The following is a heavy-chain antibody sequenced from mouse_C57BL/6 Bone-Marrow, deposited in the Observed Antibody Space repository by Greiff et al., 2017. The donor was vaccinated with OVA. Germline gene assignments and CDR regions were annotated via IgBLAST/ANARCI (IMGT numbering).Heavy chain of an antibody. CDR3: ARGVYYSNSWFAY. V-gene: IGHV1-82*01. J-gene: IGHJ3*01. CDR2: IYPGDGDT. CDR1: GYAFSSSW. D-gene: IGHD2-5*01. Sequence: VQLQQSGPELVKPGASVKISCKASGYAFSSSWMNWVKQRPGKGLEWIGRIYPGDGDTNYNGKFKGKATLTADKSSSTAYMQLSSLTSEDSAVYFCARGVYYSNSWFAYWGQGTLVTVSA.